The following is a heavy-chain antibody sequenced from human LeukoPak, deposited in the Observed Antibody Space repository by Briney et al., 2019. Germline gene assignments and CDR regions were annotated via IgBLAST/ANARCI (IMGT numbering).Heavy chain of an antibody. J-gene: IGHJ4*02. CDR3: ARDLRTYYPRHFDC. CDR2: IKQDGSEK. Sequence: SGGSLRLSCAASGFTFRSYWMTWVRQAPGKGLEWVANIKQDGSEKYYVDSVKGRFTISRDNAKNSQYLQLNSLRAEDTAVYFCARDLRTYYPRHFDCWGQGTLVTVYS. CDR1: GFTFRSYW. D-gene: IGHD3-22*01. V-gene: IGHV3-7*04.